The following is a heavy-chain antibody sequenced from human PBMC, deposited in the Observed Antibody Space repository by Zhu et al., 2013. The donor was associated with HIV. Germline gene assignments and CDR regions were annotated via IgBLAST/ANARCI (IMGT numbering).Heavy chain of an antibody. J-gene: IGHJ4*02. CDR1: GGSISSYY. CDR3: ARYRRSAGTMDY. V-gene: IGHV4-59*01. CDR2: IHYSGST. Sequence: QVQLQESGPGLVKPSETLSLICTVSGGSISSYYWSWIRQPPGKGLEWIGYIHYSGSTDYNPSLKSRVTISADTSKNQFSLKLSSVTAADTAVYYCARYRRSAGTMDYWGPGTLGHRLL. D-gene: IGHD6-13*01.